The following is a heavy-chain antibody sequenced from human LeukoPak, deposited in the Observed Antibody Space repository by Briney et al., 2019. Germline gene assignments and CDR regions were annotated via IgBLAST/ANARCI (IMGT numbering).Heavy chain of an antibody. CDR1: GYTFTGYY. CDR3: ARDFPGIAVAGDDY. D-gene: IGHD6-19*01. V-gene: IGHV1-2*02. Sequence: ASVKVSCKASGYTFTGYYMHWLRQAPGQGLEGMGWINPNSGGTNYAQKFQGRVTMTRDTSISTAYMELSRLRSDDTAVYYCARDFPGIAVAGDDYWGQGTLVTVSS. J-gene: IGHJ4*02. CDR2: INPNSGGT.